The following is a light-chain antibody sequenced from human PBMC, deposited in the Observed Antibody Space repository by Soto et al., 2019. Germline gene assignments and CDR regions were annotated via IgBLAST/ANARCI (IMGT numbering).Light chain of an antibody. CDR2: DGA. J-gene: IGKJ1*01. V-gene: IGKV4-1*01. Sequence: IVITQSPDSLAVCLGERATIHAKSRQNVXXSSNNKNYLAWYQQKPGRAARLLLYDGASTATGIPDRFSGSWSGTDFTLTISRLEPEDFAVYYCQQYGSSPSWTFGQGTKVDIK. CDR1: QNVXXSSNNKNY. CDR3: QQYGSSPSWT.